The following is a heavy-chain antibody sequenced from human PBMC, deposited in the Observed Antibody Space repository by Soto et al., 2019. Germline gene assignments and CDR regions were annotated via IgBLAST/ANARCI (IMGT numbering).Heavy chain of an antibody. J-gene: IGHJ4*02. CDR3: ATTVTTVDY. CDR1: GFTFSGYG. CDR2: ITSSGSLI. V-gene: IGHV3-48*03. Sequence: LRLSCAASGFTFSGYGMNWVRQAPGKGLEWISYITSSGSLIYYADSLKGRFTISRDNAKNSLSLQMNSLRAEDTAVYYCATTVTTVDYWGQGTLVTVSS. D-gene: IGHD4-17*01.